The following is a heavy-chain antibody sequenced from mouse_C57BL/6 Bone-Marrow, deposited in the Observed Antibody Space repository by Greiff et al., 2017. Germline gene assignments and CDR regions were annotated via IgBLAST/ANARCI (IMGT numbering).Heavy chain of an antibody. Sequence: EVKLLESGGGLVKPGGSLKLSCAASGFTFSDYGMHWVRQAPEQGLEWVAYISSGSSTIYYADTVKGRFTISRDNAKTALFLQMTSLTSEDTAMYYCAMGGWLLPYWYFDVWGTGTTVTVSS. CDR1: GFTFSDYG. J-gene: IGHJ1*03. CDR2: ISSGSSTI. V-gene: IGHV5-17*01. CDR3: AMGGWLLPYWYFDV. D-gene: IGHD2-3*01.